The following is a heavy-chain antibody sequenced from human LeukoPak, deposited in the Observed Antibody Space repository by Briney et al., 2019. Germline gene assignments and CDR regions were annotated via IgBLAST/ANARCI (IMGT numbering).Heavy chain of an antibody. CDR2: MNPNSGNT. J-gene: IGHJ4*02. CDR3: ARGGDLTTVDPQGFDY. D-gene: IGHD4-23*01. Sequence: ASVKVSCKASGYTFTSYDINWVRQATGQGLEWMGWMNPNSGNTGYAQKFQGRVTMTRNTPISTAYMELSSLRSEDTAVYYCARGGDLTTVDPQGFDYWGQGTLVTVSS. CDR1: GYTFTSYD. V-gene: IGHV1-8*01.